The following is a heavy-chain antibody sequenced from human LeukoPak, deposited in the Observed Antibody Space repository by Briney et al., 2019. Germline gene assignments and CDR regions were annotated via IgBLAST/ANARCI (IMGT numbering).Heavy chain of an antibody. CDR3: AKEPINWNYYFVY. Sequence: PGGSLRLSCAASGFTFSGYAMSWVRQAPGKGLEWVSVISGSGSSKSYTDSVKGRFTISRDNSKNTLYLQMNSLRAEDTAVYYCAKEPINWNYYFVYWGQGTLVTVSS. V-gene: IGHV3-23*01. J-gene: IGHJ4*02. CDR1: GFTFSGYA. CDR2: ISGSGSSK. D-gene: IGHD1-7*01.